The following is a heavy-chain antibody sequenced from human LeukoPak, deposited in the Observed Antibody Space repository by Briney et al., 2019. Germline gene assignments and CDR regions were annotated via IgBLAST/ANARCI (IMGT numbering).Heavy chain of an antibody. D-gene: IGHD2-15*01. J-gene: IGHJ4*02. CDR1: GYTLTELS. Sequence: GASVKVSCKVSGYTLTELSIHWVRQAPGKGLEWMGGFDPEDGETIYAQKFQGRVTMTEDTSTDTAYMELSSLRSEDTAVYYCATDYPRYCSGGSCYSDWGQGTLVTVSS. CDR2: FDPEDGET. CDR3: ATDYPRYCSGGSCYSD. V-gene: IGHV1-24*01.